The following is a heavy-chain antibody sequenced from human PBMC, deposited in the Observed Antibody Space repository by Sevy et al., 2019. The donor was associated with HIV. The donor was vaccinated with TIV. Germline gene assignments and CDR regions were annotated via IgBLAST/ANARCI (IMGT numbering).Heavy chain of an antibody. CDR2: ICHSGST. J-gene: IGHJ4*02. V-gene: IGHV4-38-2*01. CDR1: GYSISSGYC. D-gene: IGHD6-13*01. Sequence: SETLSLTCAVSGYSISSGYCWGWIRQPPGKGLEWIGSICHSGSTYYTPSLKSRVTISVDTSKNQFSLKLSSVTAAATAMYHGAVDQVIPAAGNWVYWGQGTRVTVSS. CDR3: AVDQVIPAAGNWVY.